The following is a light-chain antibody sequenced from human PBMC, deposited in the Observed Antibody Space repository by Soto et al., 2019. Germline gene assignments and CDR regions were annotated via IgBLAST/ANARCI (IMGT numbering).Light chain of an antibody. CDR1: QSVSSSY. CDR2: DAS. Sequence: EIVLTQSPATLSLSPGERATLSCGASQSVSSSYLAWYQQKPGLAPRLLMYDASSRATGIPDRFSGSGSGTDFTLTISRLEPEDFAVDYCQQYGSSPWTFGQGTKVEIK. CDR3: QQYGSSPWT. J-gene: IGKJ1*01. V-gene: IGKV3D-20*01.